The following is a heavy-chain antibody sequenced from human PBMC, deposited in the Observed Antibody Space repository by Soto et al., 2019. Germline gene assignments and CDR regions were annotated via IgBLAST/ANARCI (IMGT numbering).Heavy chain of an antibody. Sequence: GGSLRLSCAASGFTFSSYAMHWVRQAPGKGLEWVAVISYDGSNKYYADSVKGRFTISRDNSKNTLYLQMNSLRAEDTAVYYCARDLDYDILTGYPDDAFDIWGQGTMVTVSS. J-gene: IGHJ3*02. CDR2: ISYDGSNK. V-gene: IGHV3-30-3*01. CDR3: ARDLDYDILTGYPDDAFDI. D-gene: IGHD3-9*01. CDR1: GFTFSSYA.